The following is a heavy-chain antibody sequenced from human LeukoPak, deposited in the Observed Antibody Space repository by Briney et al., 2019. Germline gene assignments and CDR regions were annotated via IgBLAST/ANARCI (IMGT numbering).Heavy chain of an antibody. CDR2: INAGNGNT. V-gene: IGHV1-3*01. CDR1: GYTFTSYA. Sequence: ASVKVSCKASGYTFTSYAMHWVRQAPGQRLEWMGWINAGNGNTKYSQKFQGRVTITRDTSASTDYMELSSLRSEDTAVYYCARGAADYGLDYFDYWGQGTLVTVSS. CDR3: ARGAADYGLDYFDY. J-gene: IGHJ4*02. D-gene: IGHD4-17*01.